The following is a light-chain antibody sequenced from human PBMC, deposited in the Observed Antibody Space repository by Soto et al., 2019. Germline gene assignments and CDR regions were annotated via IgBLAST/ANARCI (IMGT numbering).Light chain of an antibody. CDR1: QSITSSF. CDR2: GAY. CDR3: QHYGRSPAFT. Sequence: EFVLTQSPGTLSLSPGERATLSCRASQSITSSFLAWYQQKPGQAPRLLIYGAYSRGTGIPDRFSGSGSGTDFTLSISRLELDDLAIYYCQHYGRSPAFTFGGRTTVEIK. J-gene: IGKJ4*01. V-gene: IGKV3-20*01.